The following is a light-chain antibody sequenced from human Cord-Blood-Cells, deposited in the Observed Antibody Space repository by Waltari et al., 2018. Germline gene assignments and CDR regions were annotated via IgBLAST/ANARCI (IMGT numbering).Light chain of an antibody. CDR2: RNN. CDR3: AAWDDSLSGVV. V-gene: IGLV1-47*01. J-gene: IGLJ2*01. CDR1: SSNIGRNY. Sequence: QYVLTQPPSASGTPGQRVTISCSGSSSNIGRNYVYWYQQLPGTAPKLLIYRNNQRPSGVPDRFSGSKSGTSASLAISGLRSEDEADYYCAAWDDSLSGVVFGGGTKLTVL.